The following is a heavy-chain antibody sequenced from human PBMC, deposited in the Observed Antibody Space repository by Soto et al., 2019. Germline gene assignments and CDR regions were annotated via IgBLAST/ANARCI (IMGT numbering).Heavy chain of an antibody. CDR1: VYSISSGYY. CDR3: ARGAATVTPGWFDP. CDR2: IYHSGST. V-gene: IGHV4-38-2*01. Sequence: PSETLSLTCAFSVYSISSGYYLGCIRQTPGKGLEWIASIYHSGSTYYNPSLKSRVTISVDTSKNQFSLKLTSVTAADTAVYYCARGAATVTPGWFDPWGQGIMVTVSS. J-gene: IGHJ5*02. D-gene: IGHD4-17*01.